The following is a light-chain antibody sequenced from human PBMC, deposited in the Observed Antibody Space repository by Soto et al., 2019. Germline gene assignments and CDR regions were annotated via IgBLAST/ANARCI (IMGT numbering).Light chain of an antibody. CDR1: RDISNY. CDR3: QQTSSSPRT. J-gene: IGKJ4*01. Sequence: DIQMTQSPSSVSASVGDRLTITCRASRDISNYLAWYQQTPGKAPKLLIHGASSLHSGVPSRFSGGGAGTEFTLTISSLQPEDFATYYCQQTSSSPRTFGGGTKVDIK. CDR2: GAS. V-gene: IGKV1-12*01.